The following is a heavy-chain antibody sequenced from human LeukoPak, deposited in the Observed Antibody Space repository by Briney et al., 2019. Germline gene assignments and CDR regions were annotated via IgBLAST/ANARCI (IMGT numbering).Heavy chain of an antibody. CDR1: GGSISSSNW. V-gene: IGHV4-4*02. Sequence: SETLSLTCAVSGGSISSSNWWSWVCQPPGKGLEWIGEIYHSGSANYNPSLKSRVTISVDTSKNQFSLKLSSVTAADTAVYYCARATSYYDFWSGYEYYMDVWGKGTTVTVSS. CDR3: ARATSYYDFWSGYEYYMDV. J-gene: IGHJ6*03. CDR2: IYHSGSA. D-gene: IGHD3-3*01.